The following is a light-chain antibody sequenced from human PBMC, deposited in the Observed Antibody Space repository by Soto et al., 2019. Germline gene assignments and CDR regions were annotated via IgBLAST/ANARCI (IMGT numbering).Light chain of an antibody. J-gene: IGKJ1*01. CDR2: KVS. Sequence: DIQMTQSPSTLSASIGDRVTITCRASQSLRTWLAWFQQKPGEAPKGLIYKVSYLESGVPPRFTASGSETEFTLTINGLEPDAFATYYCLQYNTYPWTFGQGTKVEIK. CDR1: QSLRTW. CDR3: LQYNTYPWT. V-gene: IGKV1-5*03.